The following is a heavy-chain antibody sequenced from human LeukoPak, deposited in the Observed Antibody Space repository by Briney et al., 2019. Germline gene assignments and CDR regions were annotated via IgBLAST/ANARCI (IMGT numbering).Heavy chain of an antibody. Sequence: GGSLRLSCAASGFTFSSYSMNWVRQAPGKGLEWVSSISSSSSYIYYADSVKGRFTISRDNAKNSLYLQMNSLRAEDTAVYYCARVVGATEGVFDYWGQGTLVTVSS. V-gene: IGHV3-21*01. D-gene: IGHD1-26*01. J-gene: IGHJ4*02. CDR2: ISSSSSYI. CDR1: GFTFSSYS. CDR3: ARVVGATEGVFDY.